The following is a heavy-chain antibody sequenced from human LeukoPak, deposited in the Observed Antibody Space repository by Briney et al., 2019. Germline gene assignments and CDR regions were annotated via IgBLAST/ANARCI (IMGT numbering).Heavy chain of an antibody. D-gene: IGHD2/OR15-2a*01. CDR1: GYTFTGYY. Sequence: ASVKVSCKASGYTFTGYYMHWVRQAPGQGLEWMGWINPNSGGTNYAQKFQGRVTMTRDTSTSTVYMEVSSLRSEDTAVYYCARGGPLLPLAFDYWGQGTLVTVSS. CDR3: ARGGPLLPLAFDY. CDR2: INPNSGGT. J-gene: IGHJ4*02. V-gene: IGHV1-2*02.